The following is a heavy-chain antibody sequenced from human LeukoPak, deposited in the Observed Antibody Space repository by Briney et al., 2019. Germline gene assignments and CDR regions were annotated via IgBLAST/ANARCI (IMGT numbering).Heavy chain of an antibody. D-gene: IGHD3-3*01. CDR1: GYTFTSYG. V-gene: IGHV1-18*01. J-gene: IGHJ4*02. Sequence: ASVKVSCKASGYTFTSYGISWVRQAPGQGLEWMGWISAYNGNTNYAQKLQGRVTMTTDTSTSTAYTELRSLRSDDTAVYYCARGYYDFWSGYYAIDYWGQGTLVTVSS. CDR2: ISAYNGNT. CDR3: ARGYYDFWSGYYAIDY.